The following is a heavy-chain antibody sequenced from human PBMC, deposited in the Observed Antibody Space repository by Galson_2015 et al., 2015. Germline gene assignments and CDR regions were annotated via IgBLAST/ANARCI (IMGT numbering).Heavy chain of an antibody. CDR2: IYPDDSDT. CDR3: ARRDGSAWYYFDY. CDR1: GFRFTNYW. D-gene: IGHD6-19*01. J-gene: IGHJ4*02. V-gene: IGHV5-51*01. Sequence: QSGAEVKKPGESQQISCKGSGFRFTNYWIGWVRQMPGKGLEWMGSIYPDDSDTRYSPSFQGQVTISADKSINTAYLQLSSLKASDTAMYYCARRDGSAWYYFDYWGQGTLVTVSS.